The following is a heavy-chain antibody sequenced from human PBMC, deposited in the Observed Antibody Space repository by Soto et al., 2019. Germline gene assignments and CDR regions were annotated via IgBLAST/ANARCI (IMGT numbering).Heavy chain of an antibody. CDR2: ISGSGSKK. Sequence: GSSLRLSCAASGFIFENFGLSWVRQAPGKGMEWISSISGSGSKKYYADSVKGRFTISRDNSKSTVYLELNHLSAEDTAEYQYANNYGVELVPIAPGDRFDPWGQGSVV. D-gene: IGHD2-21*01. V-gene: IGHV3-23*01. CDR3: ANNYGVELVPIAPGDRFDP. J-gene: IGHJ5*02. CDR1: GFIFENFG.